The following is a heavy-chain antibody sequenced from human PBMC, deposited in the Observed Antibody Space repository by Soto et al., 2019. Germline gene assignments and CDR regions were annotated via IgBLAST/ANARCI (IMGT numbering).Heavy chain of an antibody. CDR1: GYTFTDYY. V-gene: IGHV1-2*02. CDR3: ARRKGDYYDSSGYHYYFDY. CDR2: INPNSGGT. Sequence: ASVKVSCMASGYTFTDYYVHWVRQAPGQGLEWMGWINPNSGGTKSAQKFQGRVTMTRDTSISTAYMELSRLRSDDTAVYYCARRKGDYYDSSGYHYYFDYWGQGTLVTVSS. D-gene: IGHD3-22*01. J-gene: IGHJ4*02.